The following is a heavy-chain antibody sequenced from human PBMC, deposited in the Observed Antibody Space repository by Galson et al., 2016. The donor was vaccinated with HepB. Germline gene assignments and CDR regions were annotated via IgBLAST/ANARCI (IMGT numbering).Heavy chain of an antibody. D-gene: IGHD1-26*01. Sequence: SVKVSCKASGGTFSDYAISWVRQAPGQRLEWMGGIMPYFGTAKYAQKFQGRITITADKSTGIIDMELRSLRSEDTAVYYCARNPLTSRREGGDFWGPGTLITVSS. CDR3: ARNPLTSRREGGDF. CDR2: IMPYFGTA. CDR1: GGTFSDYA. V-gene: IGHV1-69*06. J-gene: IGHJ4*02.